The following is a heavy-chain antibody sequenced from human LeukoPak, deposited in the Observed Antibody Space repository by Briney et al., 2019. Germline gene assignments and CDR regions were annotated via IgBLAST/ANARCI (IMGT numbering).Heavy chain of an antibody. CDR2: ISSSSNYI. Sequence: GGSLRLSCASSGFTFSSYSMNWVRQAPGKGLEWVSSISSSSNYIYYADSVKGRFTISRDNAKNSLYLQMNSLRAEDTAVYYCARDAFKTTYYFDYWGQGTLVTVSS. D-gene: IGHD1-14*01. J-gene: IGHJ4*02. CDR1: GFTFSSYS. CDR3: ARDAFKTTYYFDY. V-gene: IGHV3-21*01.